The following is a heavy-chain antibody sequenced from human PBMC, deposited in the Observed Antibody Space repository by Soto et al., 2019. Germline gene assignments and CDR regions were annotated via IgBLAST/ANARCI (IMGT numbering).Heavy chain of an antibody. D-gene: IGHD6-6*01. CDR2: IIPIFGTA. CDR3: ARDSSADAFDI. Sequence: SVKVSWKASGGTFRSYAISWVRQAPGQGLEWMGGIIPIFGTANYAQKFQGRVTITADESTSTAYMELSSLGSEDTAVYYCARDSSADAFDIWGQGTMVTVSS. V-gene: IGHV1-69*13. J-gene: IGHJ3*02. CDR1: GGTFRSYA.